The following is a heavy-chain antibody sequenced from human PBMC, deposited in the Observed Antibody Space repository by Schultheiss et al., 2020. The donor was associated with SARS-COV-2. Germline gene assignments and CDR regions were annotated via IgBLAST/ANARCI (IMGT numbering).Heavy chain of an antibody. V-gene: IGHV1-8*03. Sequence: ASVKVSCKASGYTFTSYYMHWVRQAPGQGLEWMGWMNPNSGNTGYAQKFQGRVTITMDTSASTAYMELSSLRSEDTAVYYCARGGYSYGYWYYYYGMDVWGQGTTVTVSS. CDR3: ARGGYSYGYWYYYYGMDV. CDR2: MNPNSGNT. CDR1: GYTFTSYY. D-gene: IGHD5-18*01. J-gene: IGHJ6*02.